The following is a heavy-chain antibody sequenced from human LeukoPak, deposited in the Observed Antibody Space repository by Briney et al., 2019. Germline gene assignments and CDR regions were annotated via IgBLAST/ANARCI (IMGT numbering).Heavy chain of an antibody. V-gene: IGHV1-69*01. CDR2: IIPIFGTA. CDR3: AGATYGSGSYYNY. D-gene: IGHD3-10*01. CDR1: GGTFSSYA. Sequence: ASVKVSCKASGGTFSSYAISWVRQAPGQGLEWMGGIIPIFGTANYAQKFQGRVTITADESTSTACMELSSLRSEDTAVYYCAGATYGSGSYYNYWGQGTLVTVSS. J-gene: IGHJ4*02.